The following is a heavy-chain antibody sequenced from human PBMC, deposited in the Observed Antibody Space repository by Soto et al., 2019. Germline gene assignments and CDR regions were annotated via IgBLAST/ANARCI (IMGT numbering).Heavy chain of an antibody. Sequence: SETLSLTCTVSGSSINSSGYYWGWIRQPPGKGLEWIGSMFYGVSTYYNPSLKSRVTVSVDTSKNQFSLNLRSVTAADTAVYYGARRPSRHLVDYWGQGTLVTVSS. D-gene: IGHD3-3*02. CDR3: ARRPSRHLVDY. V-gene: IGHV4-39*01. CDR2: MFYGVST. CDR1: GSSINSSGYY. J-gene: IGHJ4*01.